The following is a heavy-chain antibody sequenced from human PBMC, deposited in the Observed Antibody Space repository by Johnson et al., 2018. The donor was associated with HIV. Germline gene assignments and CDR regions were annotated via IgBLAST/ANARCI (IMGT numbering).Heavy chain of an antibody. Sequence: VHLVESGGGVVQPGRSLRLSCAASGFTFSSYGMHWVRQAPGKGLEWVSAIGTAGDRYYPGSVKGRFTISRDNSKNTLYLQMNSLRAEDTAVYYCAKDYPTSNWAVPDAFDIWGQGTMVTVSS. D-gene: IGHD7-27*01. J-gene: IGHJ3*02. V-gene: IGHV3-NL1*01. CDR3: AKDYPTSNWAVPDAFDI. CDR1: GFTFSSYG. CDR2: IGTAGDR.